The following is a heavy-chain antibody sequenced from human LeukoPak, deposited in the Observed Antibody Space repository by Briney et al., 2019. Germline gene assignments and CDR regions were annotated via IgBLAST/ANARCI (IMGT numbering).Heavy chain of an antibody. CDR3: AREGIQYSSGWYVGY. Sequence: GGSLRLSCAASGFTFSDYYMSWIRQAPGKGLEWVSYISSSGSTIYYADSVKGRFTISRDNAKNSLYLQMNSLRAEDTAVYCCAREGIQYSSGWYVGYWGQGTLVTVSS. CDR1: GFTFSDYY. CDR2: ISSSGSTI. V-gene: IGHV3-11*01. D-gene: IGHD6-19*01. J-gene: IGHJ4*02.